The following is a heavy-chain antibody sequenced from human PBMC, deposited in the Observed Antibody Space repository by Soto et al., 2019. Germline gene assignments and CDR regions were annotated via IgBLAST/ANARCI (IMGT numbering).Heavy chain of an antibody. CDR1: GFSLTTRAMS. V-gene: IGHV2-70*01. D-gene: IGHD3-10*01. Sequence: SGPTLVNPTQTLTLTCTFSGFSLTTRAMSVSWIRQPPGEALEWLALIDWDDVKYYNTSLRTRLTISKDTSKNQVVLQMTNMDPVVTATHYCARILGFYGSQSFTYFDSWGQGALVSVSA. J-gene: IGHJ4*02. CDR3: ARILGFYGSQSFTYFDS. CDR2: IDWDDVK.